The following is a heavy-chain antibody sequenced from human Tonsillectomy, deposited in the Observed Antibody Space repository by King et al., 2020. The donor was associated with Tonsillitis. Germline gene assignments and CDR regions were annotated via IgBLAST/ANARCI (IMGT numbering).Heavy chain of an antibody. D-gene: IGHD6-6*01. CDR3: AKDRRSSSPYYYYYYMDV. J-gene: IGHJ6*03. Sequence: VQLVESGGGVVQPGGSLRLSCAASGFTFDDYAMHWVRQAPGKGLEWGSLFSGNGVSTYYADSVKGRFTISRENSKNSLYLQMNSLRTEDTALYYCAKDRRSSSPYYYYYYMDVWGKGTTVTVSS. V-gene: IGHV3-43*02. CDR2: FSGNGVST. CDR1: GFTFDDYA.